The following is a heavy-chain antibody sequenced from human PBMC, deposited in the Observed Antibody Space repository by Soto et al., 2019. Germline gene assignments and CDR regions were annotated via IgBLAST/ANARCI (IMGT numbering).Heavy chain of an antibody. CDR1: GFTFSSYA. J-gene: IGHJ1*01. CDR2: ISGSGGST. CDR3: AKDPYLRWYRAVYFQH. V-gene: IGHV3-23*01. Sequence: EVQLLESGGGLVQPGGSLRLSCAASGFTFSSYAMSWVRQAPGKGLEWVSAISGSGGSTYYADSVKGRFTISRDNSKNTLYLQMNSLRAEDTAVYYCAKDPYLRWYRAVYFQHWGQGTLVTVSS. D-gene: IGHD4-17*01.